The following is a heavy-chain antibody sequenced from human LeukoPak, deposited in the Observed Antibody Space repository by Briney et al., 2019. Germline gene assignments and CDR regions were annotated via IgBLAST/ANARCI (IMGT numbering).Heavy chain of an antibody. J-gene: IGHJ4*02. D-gene: IGHD6-19*01. V-gene: IGHV4-34*01. Sequence: SETLSLTCAVYGGSFSGYYWSWIRQPPGKGLEWVGEINHSGSTNYNPSLKSRVTISVDTSKNQFSLKLSSVTAADTAVYYCAREAVAGTSNPNSAPFDYWGQGTLVTVSS. CDR3: AREAVAGTSNPNSAPFDY. CDR1: GGSFSGYY. CDR2: INHSGST.